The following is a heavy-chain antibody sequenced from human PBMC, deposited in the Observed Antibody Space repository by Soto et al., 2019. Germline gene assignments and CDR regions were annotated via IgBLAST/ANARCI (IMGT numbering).Heavy chain of an antibody. J-gene: IGHJ4*02. V-gene: IGHV1-18*01. Sequence: QVQLVQSGAEVKKPGASVKVSCKASGYTFASYAISWMRQAPGQGLEWMGWISAYNGNTNYAQKLQGRVTMTTDTPTSTPYMELRSLRSDDTAVYYCARDPPPPDYWGQGPLVTVSS. CDR1: GYTFASYA. CDR3: ARDPPPPDY. CDR2: ISAYNGNT.